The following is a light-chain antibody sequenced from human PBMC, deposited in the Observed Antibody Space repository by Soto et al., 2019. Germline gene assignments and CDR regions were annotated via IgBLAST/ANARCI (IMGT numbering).Light chain of an antibody. Sequence: QTVVTQEPSLTVSPGGTVTLTCASSTGAVTSGHYASWFQQKPGQAPRTLIYTPNSRHSWTPARFSGSLLGGKAALTLSAVQPEDEAEYYCLLYYGGSQLMFGGGTKLTVL. J-gene: IGLJ3*02. CDR2: TPN. V-gene: IGLV7-43*01. CDR3: LLYYGGSQLM. CDR1: TGAVTSGHY.